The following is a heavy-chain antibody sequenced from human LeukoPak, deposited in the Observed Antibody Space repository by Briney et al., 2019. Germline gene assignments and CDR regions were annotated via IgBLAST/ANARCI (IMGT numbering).Heavy chain of an antibody. J-gene: IGHJ4*02. CDR2: INPNSGGT. Sequence: ASVKVSCKASGYTFTGYYMHWVRRAPGQGLEWMGWINPNSGGTNYAQKFQGRVTMTRDTSISTAYMELSRLRSDDTAVYYCAREATDYDILTGPDYWGQGTLVTVSS. CDR3: AREATDYDILTGPDY. CDR1: GYTFTGYY. D-gene: IGHD3-9*01. V-gene: IGHV1-2*02.